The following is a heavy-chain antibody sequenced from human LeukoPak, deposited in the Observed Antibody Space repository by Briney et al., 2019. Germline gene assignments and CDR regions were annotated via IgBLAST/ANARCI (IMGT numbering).Heavy chain of an antibody. J-gene: IGHJ4*02. D-gene: IGHD1-26*01. CDR1: GFTFDDYA. CDR3: AKDSGSYDFDY. Sequence: PGRSLRLSCEASGFTFDDYAMPWVRQAPGKGLEWVSGISWNSGSIDYADSVKGRFTISRDNAKNSLYLQMNSLRAEDTALYYCAKDSGSYDFDYWGQGTLVTVSS. CDR2: ISWNSGSI. V-gene: IGHV3-9*01.